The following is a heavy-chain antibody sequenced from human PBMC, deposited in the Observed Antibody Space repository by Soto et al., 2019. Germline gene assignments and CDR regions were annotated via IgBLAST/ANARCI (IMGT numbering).Heavy chain of an antibody. CDR2: IYYSGST. CDR3: ARDLRYCSGGSCTEAFDI. D-gene: IGHD2-15*01. V-gene: IGHV4-59*08. Sequence: SETLSLTCTVSGGSISSYYWSWIRQPPGKGLEWIGYIYYSGSTNYNPSLKSRVTISVDTSKNQFSLKLSSVTAADTAVYYCARDLRYCSGGSCTEAFDIWGQGTMVTV. CDR1: GGSISSYY. J-gene: IGHJ3*02.